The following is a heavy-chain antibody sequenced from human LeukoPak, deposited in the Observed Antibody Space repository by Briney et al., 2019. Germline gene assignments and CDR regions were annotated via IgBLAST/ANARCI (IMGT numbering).Heavy chain of an antibody. V-gene: IGHV4-38-2*02. CDR2: IYHSGST. CDR3: ARHYDRQPFDVFDV. CDR1: GYSISSGYY. D-gene: IGHD3-3*01. Sequence: SETLSLTCTVSGYSISSGYYWAWIRQPPGKGLQWIGNIYHSGSTYYNPSLKSRVTISVDTSKNQFSLKLSSVTAADTAVYYCARHYDRQPFDVFDVWGQGTMVTVSS. J-gene: IGHJ3*01.